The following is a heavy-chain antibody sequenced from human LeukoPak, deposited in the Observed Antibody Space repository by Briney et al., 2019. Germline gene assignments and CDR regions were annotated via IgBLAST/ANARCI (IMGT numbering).Heavy chain of an antibody. Sequence: ASVKVSCKASGYSFRNYGISWVRQAPGQGLGYMGWISVYNGNTNYAQRLQGRVTMTADTSTSTVYMELRSLRSDDTAVYYCARGGGGYYGSGSYLIDHWGQGTLVTVSS. CDR1: GYSFRNYG. CDR3: ARGGGGYYGSGSYLIDH. D-gene: IGHD3-10*01. V-gene: IGHV1-18*01. J-gene: IGHJ4*02. CDR2: ISVYNGNT.